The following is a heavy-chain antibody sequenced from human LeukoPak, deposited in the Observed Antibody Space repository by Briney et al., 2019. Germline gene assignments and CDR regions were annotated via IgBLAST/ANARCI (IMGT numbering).Heavy chain of an antibody. V-gene: IGHV4-59*08. Sequence: ASETLSLTCTLSGDSISSYYWSWIRQPPGKGLEWIGYIYYSGSTNYNPSLKSRVTISVDTSKNQFSLKLSSVTAADTAVYYCARLKEGIDYWGQGTLVTVSS. J-gene: IGHJ4*02. CDR1: GDSISSYY. D-gene: IGHD3-10*01. CDR2: IYYSGST. CDR3: ARLKEGIDY.